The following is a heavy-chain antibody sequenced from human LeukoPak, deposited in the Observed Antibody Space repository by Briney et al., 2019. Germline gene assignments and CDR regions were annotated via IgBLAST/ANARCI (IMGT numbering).Heavy chain of an antibody. CDR2: IYYSGST. V-gene: IGHV4-59*01. CDR1: GGSISSYY. D-gene: IGHD3-16*01. CDR3: ARGRGGAQIDH. Sequence: SETLSLTCTVSGGSISSYYWCWIRQPPGKGLEWIGYIYYSGSTNYNPSLKSRVTISVDTSKNQFSLKLSSVTAADTAVYYCARGRGGAQIDHWGQGTLVTVSS. J-gene: IGHJ4*02.